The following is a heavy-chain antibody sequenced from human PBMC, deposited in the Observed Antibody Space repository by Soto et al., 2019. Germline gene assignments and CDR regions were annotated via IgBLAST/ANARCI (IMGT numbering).Heavy chain of an antibody. D-gene: IGHD5-18*01. J-gene: IGHJ4*02. CDR3: ANTRGYSYGCDY. CDR1: GYTFTSYD. V-gene: IGHV1-8*01. CDR2: MNPNSGNT. Sequence: ASVKVSCKASGYTFTSYDINWVRQATGQGLEWMGWMNPNSGNTGYAQKLQGRVTMTTDTSTSTAYMELRSLRSDDTAVYYCANTRGYSYGCDYWGQGTLVTVSS.